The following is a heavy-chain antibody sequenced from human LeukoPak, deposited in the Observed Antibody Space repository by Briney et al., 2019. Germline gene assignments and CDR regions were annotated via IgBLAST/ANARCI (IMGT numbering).Heavy chain of an antibody. CDR2: ISDSGDNT. J-gene: IGHJ4*02. Sequence: GGSLRLSCAASGFTFSSYAMNWVRQASGKGLEWVSGISDSGDNTYYADSVKGRFTISRDNYENTLYLQMNSLRAEDTAVYYCAKSRDGYNMYHFDYWGQGTLVTVSS. CDR3: AKSRDGYNMYHFDY. V-gene: IGHV3-23*01. CDR1: GFTFSSYA. D-gene: IGHD5-24*01.